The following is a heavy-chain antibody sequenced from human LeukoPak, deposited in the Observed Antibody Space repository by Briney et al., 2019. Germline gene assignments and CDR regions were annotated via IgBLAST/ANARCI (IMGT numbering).Heavy chain of an antibody. Sequence: GGSLRLSCAASGFTFRSYWMHWVRQAPGKGLVWVSRIDNDGSDTIYADSVKGRFTISRDNAKNTLYLQMDSLAVEDTAVYYCGRDLMGSIDYWGQGTLVTVSS. CDR3: GRDLMGSIDY. J-gene: IGHJ4*02. CDR1: GFTFRSYW. D-gene: IGHD1-26*01. CDR2: IDNDGSDT. V-gene: IGHV3-74*01.